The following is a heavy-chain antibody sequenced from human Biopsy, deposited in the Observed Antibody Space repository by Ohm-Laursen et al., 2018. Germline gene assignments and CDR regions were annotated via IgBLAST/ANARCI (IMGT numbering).Heavy chain of an antibody. Sequence: SLRLSCSASGFIFSDYGMHWVRQAPGKGLEWVSGISGSSNNIIYADSVRGRFTISRDNAKSSLYLEMNSLRSEDTAFYYCSKRRTAVRPFDSWGHGTLVTVSS. J-gene: IGHJ4*01. V-gene: IGHV3-9*01. D-gene: IGHD6-25*01. CDR2: ISGSSNNI. CDR1: GFIFSDYG. CDR3: SKRRTAVRPFDS.